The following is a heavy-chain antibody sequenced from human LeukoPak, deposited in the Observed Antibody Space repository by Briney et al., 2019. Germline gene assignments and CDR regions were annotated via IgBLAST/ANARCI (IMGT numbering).Heavy chain of an antibody. V-gene: IGHV1-2*06. Sequence: ASVKVSCKTSGYTFTAYYMHWVRQAPGRGLEWMGRINPNSGDTNFPQKFQGRVTMTRDTSIRTVYMILSRLRSDDTAVYYCARGSRGGYSLGYWGQGTLLTVSS. CDR3: ARGSRGGYSLGY. CDR1: GYTFTAYY. CDR2: INPNSGDT. J-gene: IGHJ4*02. D-gene: IGHD4-23*01.